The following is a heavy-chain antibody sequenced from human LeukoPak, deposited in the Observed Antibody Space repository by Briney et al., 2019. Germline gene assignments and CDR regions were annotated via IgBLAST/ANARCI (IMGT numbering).Heavy chain of an antibody. CDR3: ARRYYDFWSGYYLLDY. D-gene: IGHD3-3*01. V-gene: IGHV1-8*03. CDR1: GYTFTSYD. Sequence: ASVKVSCKASGYTFTSYDINWVRQATGQGLEWMGWMNPNSGNTGYAQKFQGRVTITRNTSMSTAYMELSSLRSEDTAVYYCARRYYDFWSGYYLLDYWGQGTLVTVSS. J-gene: IGHJ4*02. CDR2: MNPNSGNT.